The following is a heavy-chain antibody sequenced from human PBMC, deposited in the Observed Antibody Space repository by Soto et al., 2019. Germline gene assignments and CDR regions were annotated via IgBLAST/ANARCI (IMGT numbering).Heavy chain of an antibody. V-gene: IGHV5-51*01. J-gene: IGHJ3*02. Sequence: GASMKISCKGSGYSFTSYWIGWVRLMPGKGLEWMGIIYPGDYDTRYSPSVQGQGTISADKSISTAYLQWSSLNASDPALYYCARRVLFVEGASPAFDILGQGTMVTVSS. CDR2: IYPGDYDT. CDR1: GYSFTSYW. CDR3: ARRVLFVEGASPAFDI. D-gene: IGHD2-8*01.